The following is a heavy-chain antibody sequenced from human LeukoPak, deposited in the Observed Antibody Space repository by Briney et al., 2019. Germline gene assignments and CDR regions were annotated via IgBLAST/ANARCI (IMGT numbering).Heavy chain of an antibody. CDR1: GDSFSSNSAA. CDR3: ERGGSGGRFFDV. CDR2: TYYRSTWYN. V-gene: IGHV6-1*01. J-gene: IGHJ3*01. D-gene: IGHD2-15*01. Sequence: SQTLSLTCAISGDSFSSNSAAWHWVRQSPSRGLEWLGRTYYRSTWYNDYAVSVKSRITINPDTSKNQFSLQLNSVTPEDTAVYYCERGGSGGRFFDVWGQGTMVTVSS.